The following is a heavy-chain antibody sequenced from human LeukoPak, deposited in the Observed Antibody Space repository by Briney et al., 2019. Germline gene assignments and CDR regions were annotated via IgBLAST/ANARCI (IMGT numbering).Heavy chain of an antibody. CDR2: ISSSGSTI. D-gene: IGHD2-2*01. CDR1: GFTVSSNY. V-gene: IGHV3-11*01. CDR3: ARGLVVPAATT. Sequence: GGSLRLSCAASGFTVSSNYMSWVRQAPGKGLEWVSYISSSGSTIYYADSVKGRFTISRDNAKNSLYLQMNSLRAEDTAVYYCARGLVVPAATTWGQGTLVTVSS. J-gene: IGHJ5*02.